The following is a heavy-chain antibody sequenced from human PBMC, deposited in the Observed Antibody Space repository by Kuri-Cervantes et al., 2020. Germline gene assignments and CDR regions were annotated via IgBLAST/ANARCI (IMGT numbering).Heavy chain of an antibody. D-gene: IGHD2-15*01. J-gene: IGHJ1*01. CDR1: GYSISSGYY. CDR2: IYHSGST. Sequence: GSLRLSCAVSGYSISSGYYWGWIRQPPGKGLEWIGSIYHSGSTYYNPSLKSRVTISVDTSKNRFSLKLSSVTAADTAVYYCARLYCSGGSCYATFQHWGQGTLVTVSS. CDR3: ARLYCSGGSCYATFQH. V-gene: IGHV4-38-2*01.